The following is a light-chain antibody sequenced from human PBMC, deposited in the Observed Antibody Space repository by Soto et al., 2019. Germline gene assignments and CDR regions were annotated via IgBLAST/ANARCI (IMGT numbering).Light chain of an antibody. J-gene: IGLJ2*01. CDR2: DNT. Sequence: QSALTQPPSVSAAPGQTGTISCSGSSSNIGNNFVSWYQQLPGTAPKLLIYDNTERPSVIPDRFSGSKSGTSATLGITGLQSGDEADYYCGTWDSSLTAVVFGGGTKLTVL. CDR3: GTWDSSLTAVV. V-gene: IGLV1-51*01. CDR1: SSNIGNNF.